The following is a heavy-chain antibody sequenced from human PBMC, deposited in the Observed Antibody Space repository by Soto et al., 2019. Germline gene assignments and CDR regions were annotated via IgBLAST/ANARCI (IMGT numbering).Heavy chain of an antibody. CDR1: GYTFNGNC. J-gene: IGHJ6*02. Sequence: ASVEVCCKAPGYTFNGNCMHWVRQAPGQGLEWMGWINPNSGGTNYAQKFQGRVTMTRDTSISTAYMELSRLRSDDTAVYYCARSPLDIVATIRNYYYYYGMDVWGQGTTVTVSS. D-gene: IGHD5-12*01. CDR2: INPNSGGT. CDR3: ARSPLDIVATIRNYYYYYGMDV. V-gene: IGHV1-2*02.